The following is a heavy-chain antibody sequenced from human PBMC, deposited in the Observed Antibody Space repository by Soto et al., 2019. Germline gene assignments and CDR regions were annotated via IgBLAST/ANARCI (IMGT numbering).Heavy chain of an antibody. CDR3: AKDDRITGTTDY. V-gene: IGHV3-30*18. CDR1: GFTFSSYG. J-gene: IGHJ4*02. CDR2: ISYDGSNK. Sequence: GGSLRLSCAASGFTFSSYGMHWVRQAPGKGLEWVAVISYDGSNKYYADSVKGRFTISRDNSKNTLYLQMNSLRAEDTAVYYCAKDDRITGTTDYWGQGTLVTVSS. D-gene: IGHD1-7*01.